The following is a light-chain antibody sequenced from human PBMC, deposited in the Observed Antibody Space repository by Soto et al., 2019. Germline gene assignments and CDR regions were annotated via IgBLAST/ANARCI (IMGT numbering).Light chain of an antibody. Sequence: QSALIQPASVSGSPGQSITISCTGTSGDVGSYNYVSWYQQHPGKAPKLMIYDVSDRPSGVSNRFSGSKSGNTASLTISGLQAEDEANYYCSSYTTSNTLVFGGGTKLTVL. CDR3: SSYTTSNTLV. J-gene: IGLJ2*01. V-gene: IGLV2-14*03. CDR2: DVS. CDR1: SGDVGSYNY.